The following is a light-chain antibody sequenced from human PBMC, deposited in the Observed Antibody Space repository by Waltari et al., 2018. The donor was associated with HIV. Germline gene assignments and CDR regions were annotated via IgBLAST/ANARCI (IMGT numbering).Light chain of an antibody. CDR3: HQYASFSGT. V-gene: IGKV1-5*03. CDR2: KAS. Sequence: DILLPQSPSTLPASAGDRVASTCRAGQNFGACLAWYQQKPGKPPKLLIFKASILEGGVPSRFSGSVSGSDFTLTINGLQSDDFATYYCHQYASFSGTFGQGTKVEL. CDR1: QNFGAC. J-gene: IGKJ1*01.